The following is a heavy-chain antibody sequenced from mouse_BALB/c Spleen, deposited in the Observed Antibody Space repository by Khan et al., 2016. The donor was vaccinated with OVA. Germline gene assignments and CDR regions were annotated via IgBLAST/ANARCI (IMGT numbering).Heavy chain of an antibody. CDR2: ISYSGST. CDR1: GYSITSDYA. V-gene: IGHV3-2*02. CDR3: ARDGSRYNYAMDY. Sequence: MQLQESGPGLVKPSQSLSLTCTVTGYSITSDYAWNWIRQFPGNKLEWMGYISYSGSTNYNPALKSRISITRDTSKNQFFLQLNSVTTEDTATYYCARDGSRYNYAMDYWGQGTSVTVSS. J-gene: IGHJ4*01. D-gene: IGHD2-3*01.